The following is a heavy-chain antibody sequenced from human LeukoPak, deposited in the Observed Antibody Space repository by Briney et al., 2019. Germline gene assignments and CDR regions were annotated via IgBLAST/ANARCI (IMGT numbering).Heavy chain of an antibody. D-gene: IGHD2-2*01. CDR1: GFTFSGYA. CDR3: ARDSADIVVVPAAMPTLVMGYYFDY. CDR2: ISYDGSNK. J-gene: IGHJ4*02. V-gene: IGHV3-30*04. Sequence: GGSLRLSCAASGFTFSGYAMHWVRQAPGKGLEWVAVISYDGSNKYYADSVKGRFTISRDNSKNTLYLQMNSLRAEDTAVYYCARDSADIVVVPAAMPTLVMGYYFDYWGQGTLVTVSS.